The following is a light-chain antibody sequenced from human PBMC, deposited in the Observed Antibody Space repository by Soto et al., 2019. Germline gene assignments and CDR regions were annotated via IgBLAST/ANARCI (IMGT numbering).Light chain of an antibody. CDR3: QQYDSSPRT. J-gene: IGKJ1*01. CDR1: QSVNNKY. V-gene: IGKV3-20*01. CDR2: LGS. Sequence: EIVLTQTPGTLSLSPGDRATLSCRASQSVNNKYLAWYQQKPGQAPRLLLYLGSTRASGIPDRFSGSGSGTDFTLTIRRLEPEDFAVYYCQQYDSSPRTFGQGTKVDFK.